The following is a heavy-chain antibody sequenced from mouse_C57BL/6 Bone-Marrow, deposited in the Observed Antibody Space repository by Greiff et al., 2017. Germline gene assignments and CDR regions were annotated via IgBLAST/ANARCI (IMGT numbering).Heavy chain of an antibody. CDR1: GFTFSDYY. CDR2: ISNGGGST. V-gene: IGHV5-12*01. J-gene: IGHJ4*01. Sequence: EVQLVESGGGLVQPGGSLKLSCAASGFTFSDYYMYWVRQTPEKRLEWVAYISNGGGSTYYPDTVTGRFTISRDNAKNTLYLQMSRLKSEDTAMYYCARQGYGNYFYYAMDYWGQGTSVTVSS. D-gene: IGHD2-1*01. CDR3: ARQGYGNYFYYAMDY.